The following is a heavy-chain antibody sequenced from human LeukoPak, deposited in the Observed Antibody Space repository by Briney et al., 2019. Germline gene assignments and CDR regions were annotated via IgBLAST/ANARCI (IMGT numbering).Heavy chain of an antibody. J-gene: IGHJ5*02. CDR3: ARGYSLDP. CDR1: GGSISSSSYY. Sequence: SETLSLTCTVSGGSISSSSYYWGWVRQPPGKGLEWIGSFSYSGSTYYNPSLHSRVTISVDTSKNQSSLKLSSVTAADTAVYYCARGYSLDPWGQGTLVTVSS. CDR2: FSYSGST. V-gene: IGHV4-39*07. D-gene: IGHD1-14*01.